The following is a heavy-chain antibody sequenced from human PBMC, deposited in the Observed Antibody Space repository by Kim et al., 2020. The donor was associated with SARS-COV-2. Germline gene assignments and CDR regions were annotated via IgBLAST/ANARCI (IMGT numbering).Heavy chain of an antibody. CDR3: ARSTGGYSGYDCPDY. D-gene: IGHD5-12*01. Sequence: DSVKGRFTISRDNAKNSLYLQMNSLRAEDTAVYYCARSTGGYSGYDCPDYWGQGTLVTVSS. V-gene: IGHV3-11*04. J-gene: IGHJ4*02.